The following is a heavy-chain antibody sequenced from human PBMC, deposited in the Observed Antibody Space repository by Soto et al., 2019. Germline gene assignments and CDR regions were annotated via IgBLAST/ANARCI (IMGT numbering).Heavy chain of an antibody. J-gene: IGHJ3*02. CDR1: GFTVSSNY. V-gene: IGHV3-53*04. Sequence: GGSLRLSCAASGFTVSSNYMSWVRQAPGKGLEWVSVIYSGGSTYYADSVKGRFTISRHNSKNTLYLQVNSLRAEDTAVYYCARKRYDILTGTGAFDIWGQGTMVTVSS. D-gene: IGHD3-9*01. CDR2: IYSGGST. CDR3: ARKRYDILTGTGAFDI.